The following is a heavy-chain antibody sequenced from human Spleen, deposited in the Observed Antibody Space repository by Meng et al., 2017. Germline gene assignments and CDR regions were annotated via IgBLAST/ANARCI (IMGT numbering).Heavy chain of an antibody. CDR1: GFTFSSYW. D-gene: IGHD7-27*01. CDR2: ITWNSDTI. Sequence: SLKISCVASGFTFSSYWMHWVRQDPGKGLVWVSGITWNSDTIGYADSVKGRFTISRDNAKNSLYLQMNSLRAEDTALYYCAKDVSWGSGLDGWGQGTLVTVSS. CDR3: AKDVSWGSGLDG. V-gene: IGHV3-9*01. J-gene: IGHJ4*02.